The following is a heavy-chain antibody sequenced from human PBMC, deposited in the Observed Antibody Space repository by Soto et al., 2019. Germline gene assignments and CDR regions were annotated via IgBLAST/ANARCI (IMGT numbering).Heavy chain of an antibody. V-gene: IGHV4-39*01. CDR2: IYYSGST. D-gene: IGHD3-3*01. CDR1: GCSISSSSYY. Sequence: ASETLSLTCTVSGCSISSSSYYWGWIRKPPGKGLEWIGSIYYSGSTYYNPSLKSQVTISVDTSKNQFSLKLSSVTAADTAVYYCARTDYDFWSGLGGIQGMDVWGQGTTVTVSS. CDR3: ARTDYDFWSGLGGIQGMDV. J-gene: IGHJ6*02.